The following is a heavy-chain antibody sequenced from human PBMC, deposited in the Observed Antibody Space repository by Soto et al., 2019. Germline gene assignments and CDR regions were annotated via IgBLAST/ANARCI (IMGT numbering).Heavy chain of an antibody. J-gene: IGHJ6*02. CDR3: AKEARSRAVTATRVYGMDV. CDR2: ISHDGSNK. D-gene: IGHD4-17*01. CDR1: GFTFSDYG. Sequence: QVNLVESGGGVVQPGRSLRLSCAASGFTFSDYGMHSVRQAPGKGLEWVAAISHDGSNKFYGDSVKGRFTISRDNSKNALLLQTDSLRDEDTAVYFCAKEARSRAVTATRVYGMDVWCQGTTVAVSS. V-gene: IGHV3-30*18.